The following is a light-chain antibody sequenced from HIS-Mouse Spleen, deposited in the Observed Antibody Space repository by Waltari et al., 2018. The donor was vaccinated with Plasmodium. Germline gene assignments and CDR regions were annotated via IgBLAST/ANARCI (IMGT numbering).Light chain of an antibody. CDR3: QQYGSSPIT. J-gene: IGKJ5*01. Sequence: EIVLTQSPGTLSLSPGERATLSCRASQSVSSSDLAWYQQKPVQAPRLLILGASSRATGIPDRFSGSGSGTDFTLTISRLEPEDFAVYYCQQYGSSPITFGQGTRLEIK. CDR1: QSVSSSD. CDR2: GAS. V-gene: IGKV3-20*01.